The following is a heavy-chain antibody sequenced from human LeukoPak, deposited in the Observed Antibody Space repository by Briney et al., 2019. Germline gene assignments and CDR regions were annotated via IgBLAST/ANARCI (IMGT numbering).Heavy chain of an antibody. CDR2: IWYDGSNK. CDR1: GFTFSSYG. CDR3: AREIVGSTMVRGVIRGAFDI. V-gene: IGHV3-33*01. J-gene: IGHJ3*02. D-gene: IGHD3-10*01. Sequence: PGGSLRLSCAASGFTFSSYGMHWVRQAPGKGLEWVAVIWYDGSNKYYADSVKGRFTISRDNSKNTLYLQMNSLRAEDTAVYCCAREIVGSTMVRGVIRGAFDIWGQGTMVTVSS.